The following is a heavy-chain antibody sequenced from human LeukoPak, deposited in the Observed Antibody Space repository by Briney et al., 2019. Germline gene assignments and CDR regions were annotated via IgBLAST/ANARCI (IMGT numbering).Heavy chain of an antibody. Sequence: GASVKVSCKASGGTFSSYAISWVRQAPGQGLEWMGGIIPIFGTANYAQKFQGRVTITADESTSTAYMELSSLRSEDTAVYYCASDTTGSATRRPNYGMDVWGQGTTVTVS. J-gene: IGHJ6*02. CDR1: GGTFSSYA. CDR3: ASDTTGSATRRPNYGMDV. D-gene: IGHD4-17*01. V-gene: IGHV1-69*13. CDR2: IIPIFGTA.